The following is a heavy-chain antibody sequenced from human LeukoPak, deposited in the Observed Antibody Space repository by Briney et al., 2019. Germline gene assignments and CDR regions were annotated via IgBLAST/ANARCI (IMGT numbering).Heavy chain of an antibody. V-gene: IGHV3-53*01. CDR2: IYSGGST. J-gene: IGHJ4*02. CDR3: ARLAAGTSFDY. D-gene: IGHD6-13*01. Sequence: PGGSLRLSCAASGFTVSSNYMSWVRQAPGKGLEWVSVIYSGGSTYYADSVKGRFTISRDNSKNTLHLQMNSLRAEDTAVYYCARLAAGTSFDYWGQGTLVTVSS. CDR1: GFTVSSNY.